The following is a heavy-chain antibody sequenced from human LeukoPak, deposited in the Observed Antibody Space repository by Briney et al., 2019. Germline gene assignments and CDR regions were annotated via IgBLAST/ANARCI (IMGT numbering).Heavy chain of an antibody. CDR1: GYTFTSYA. D-gene: IGHD3-22*01. V-gene: IGHV1-3*01. J-gene: IGHJ4*02. CDR2: INAGNGNT. Sequence: ASVKVSCKASGYTFTSYAMHWVRQAPGQRLEWMGWINAGNGNTKYSQKFQGRVTMTTDTSTSTAYMELRSLRSDDTAVYYCARTVYYYDSSGYYVLYYFDYWGQGTLVTVSS. CDR3: ARTVYYYDSSGYYVLYYFDY.